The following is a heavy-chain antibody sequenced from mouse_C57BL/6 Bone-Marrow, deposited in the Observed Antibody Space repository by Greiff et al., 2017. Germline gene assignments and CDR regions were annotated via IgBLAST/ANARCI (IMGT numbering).Heavy chain of an antibody. CDR2: IDPSVSNT. D-gene: IGHD1-1*01. J-gene: IGHJ2*01. CDR3: AREGTTVVAPFDY. CDR1: GYTFTSYW. V-gene: IGHV1-69*01. Sequence: QVQLQQPGAELVMPGASVKLSCKASGYTFTSYWMHWVKQRPGQGLEWIGEIDPSVSNTNYNQKFKGKSTLTVDKSSSTAYMQLSSLTSEDSAVYYCAREGTTVVAPFDYWGQGTTLTVSS.